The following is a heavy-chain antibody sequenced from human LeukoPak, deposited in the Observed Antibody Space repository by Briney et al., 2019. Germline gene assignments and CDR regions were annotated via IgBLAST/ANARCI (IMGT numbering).Heavy chain of an antibody. V-gene: IGHV3-74*01. D-gene: IGHD1-26*01. CDR3: ARALGSPLDY. CDR2: INSDGSIT. Sequence: GGSLRLSCAASGFTFSTSWMHWVRQAPGKGLVWVSRINSDGSITTCADSVKGRFTISRDNAKNTLYLQMNSLRAEDTAVYYCARALGSPLDYWGQGTLVTVSS. CDR1: GFTFSTSW. J-gene: IGHJ4*02.